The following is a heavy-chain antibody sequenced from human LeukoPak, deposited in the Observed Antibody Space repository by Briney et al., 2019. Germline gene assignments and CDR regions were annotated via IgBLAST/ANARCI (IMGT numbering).Heavy chain of an antibody. Sequence: GGSLRLSCAASGFTFSSYWMSRVRQAPGKGLEWVANIKQDGSEKYYVDSVKGRFTISRDNAKNSLYLQMNSLRAEDTAVYYCASLLTYRSGWYGGYWGQGTLVTVSS. CDR1: GFTFSSYW. D-gene: IGHD6-19*01. CDR3: ASLLTYRSGWYGGY. J-gene: IGHJ4*02. V-gene: IGHV3-7*03. CDR2: IKQDGSEK.